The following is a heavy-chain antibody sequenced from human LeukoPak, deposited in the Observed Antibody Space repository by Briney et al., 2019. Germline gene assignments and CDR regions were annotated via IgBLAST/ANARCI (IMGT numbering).Heavy chain of an antibody. J-gene: IGHJ6*02. D-gene: IGHD3-3*01. Sequence: ASVKVSCKASGYTFTCFGISWVGQAPGQGLGWMGWSSVYIGNTNYAQKLQGRVTMTTDTSTSTAYMELRSLRSDDTAVYYCARAPPYYDFWSGYSSYYYYGMDVWGQGTTVTVSS. CDR1: GYTFTCFG. CDR2: SSVYIGNT. V-gene: IGHV1-18*01. CDR3: ARAPPYYDFWSGYSSYYYYGMDV.